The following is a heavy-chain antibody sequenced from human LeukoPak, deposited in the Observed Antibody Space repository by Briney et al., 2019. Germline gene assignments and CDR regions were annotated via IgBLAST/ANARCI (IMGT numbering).Heavy chain of an antibody. J-gene: IGHJ4*02. CDR2: IYYSGYT. CDR3: ARMRRTPFDY. Sequence: SETLSLTCTVSGGSISSSSYYWGWIRQPPGKGLEWIGSIYYSGYTYYNPSLKSRVTISVDTSKNQFSLKLSSVTAADTAVYYCARMRRTPFDYWGQGTLVTVSS. D-gene: IGHD1-1*01. CDR1: GGSISSSSYY. V-gene: IGHV4-39*07.